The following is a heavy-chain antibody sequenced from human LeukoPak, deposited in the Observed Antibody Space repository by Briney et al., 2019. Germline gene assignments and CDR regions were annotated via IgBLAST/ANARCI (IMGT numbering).Heavy chain of an antibody. CDR3: ANNQGIAAAGTDY. D-gene: IGHD6-13*01. CDR2: ISGSGGST. CDR1: GFTFSNAY. V-gene: IGHV3-23*01. Sequence: GGSLRLSCAASGFTFSNAYMNWVRQAPGKGLEWVSAISGSGGSTYYTDSVKGRFTISRDNSKNTLYLQMNSLRAEDTAIYYCANNQGIAAAGTDYWGQGALVTVSS. J-gene: IGHJ4*02.